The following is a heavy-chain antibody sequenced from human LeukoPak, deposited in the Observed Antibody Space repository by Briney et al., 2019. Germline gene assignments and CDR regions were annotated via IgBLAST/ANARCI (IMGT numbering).Heavy chain of an antibody. J-gene: IGHJ6*03. D-gene: IGHD1-7*01. CDR2: IYYSGST. CDR1: GGSISSYY. Sequence: SETLSLTCTVSGGSISSYYWSWIRQPPGKGLEWIGYIYYSGSTNYNPSLKSRVTISVHTSKNQISLKLTSVTAADTAVYYCAKRRGLEVLYYYYMDVWGKGTTVTVSS. V-gene: IGHV4-59*08. CDR3: AKRRGLEVLYYYYMDV.